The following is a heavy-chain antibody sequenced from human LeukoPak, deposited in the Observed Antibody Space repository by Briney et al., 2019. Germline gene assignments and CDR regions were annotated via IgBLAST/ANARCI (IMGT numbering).Heavy chain of an antibody. J-gene: IGHJ4*02. CDR2: IYSGGST. Sequence: GGSLRLSCAASGFTVSSNYMSWVRQAPGKGLEWVSVIYSGGSTYYADSVKGRFTISRDNSKNTLYLQMNSLRAEDMAVYYCAKEIFSGLLYIDYWGQGTLVTVSS. V-gene: IGHV3-53*01. D-gene: IGHD5-12*01. CDR3: AKEIFSGLLYIDY. CDR1: GFTVSSNY.